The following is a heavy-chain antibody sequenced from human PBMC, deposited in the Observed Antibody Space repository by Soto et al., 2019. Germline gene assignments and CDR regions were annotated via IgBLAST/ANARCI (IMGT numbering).Heavy chain of an antibody. J-gene: IGHJ4*02. CDR2: ISGSGAST. Sequence: EVQLLESGGGLVQPGGSLRLSCAASGFTFSTYAMSWVRQAPGKGLEWVSAISGSGASTYYADSVKGRFTISRDNSKNTLYLQMNSLRAEDTAVYYCAKDSPQGYGSGSAVLWGQGTLVTVSS. V-gene: IGHV3-23*01. CDR1: GFTFSTYA. CDR3: AKDSPQGYGSGSAVL. D-gene: IGHD3-10*01.